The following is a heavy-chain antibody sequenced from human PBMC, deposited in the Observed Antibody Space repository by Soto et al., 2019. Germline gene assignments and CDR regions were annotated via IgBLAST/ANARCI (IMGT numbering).Heavy chain of an antibody. CDR3: ARAGCSSTSCPTYYYYYYGMDV. Sequence: GGSLRLSCAASGFTVSSNYMSWVRQAPGKGLEWVSVIYSGGSTYYADSVKGRFTISRDNSKNTLYLQMNNLRAEDTAVYYCARAGCSSTSCPTYYYYYYGMDVWGQGTTVTVSS. CDR2: IYSGGST. J-gene: IGHJ6*02. V-gene: IGHV3-53*01. D-gene: IGHD2-2*01. CDR1: GFTVSSNY.